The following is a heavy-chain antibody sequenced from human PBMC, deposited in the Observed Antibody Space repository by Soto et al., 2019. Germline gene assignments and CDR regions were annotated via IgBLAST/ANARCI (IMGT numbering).Heavy chain of an antibody. J-gene: IGHJ4*02. D-gene: IGHD1-7*01. CDR2: TNPNSGNT. CDR1: GYTFTSYD. Sequence: ASVKVSCKASGYTFTSYDIKWVRQATGQGLEWMGWTNPNSGNTGYAQKFQGRVTMSRNTSISTAYMALSSLRSEGTAVYYCARGRSIAGTTSPLGYWGQGTLVTVSS. V-gene: IGHV1-8*01. CDR3: ARGRSIAGTTSPLGY.